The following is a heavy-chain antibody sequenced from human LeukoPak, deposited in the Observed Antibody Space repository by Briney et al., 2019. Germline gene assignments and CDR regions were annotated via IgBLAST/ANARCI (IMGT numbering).Heavy chain of an antibody. CDR3: TRGLVDTAMVMAFDI. D-gene: IGHD5-18*01. CDR2: IRSKAYGGTT. V-gene: IGHV3-49*03. Sequence: PGGSLRLSCTASGFTFGDYAMSWFRQAPGKGLEWVGFIRSKAYGGTTEYAASVKGRFTISRDDSKSIAYLQMNSLKTEDTAVYYCTRGLVDTAMVMAFDIWGQGTMVTVSS. J-gene: IGHJ3*02. CDR1: GFTFGDYA.